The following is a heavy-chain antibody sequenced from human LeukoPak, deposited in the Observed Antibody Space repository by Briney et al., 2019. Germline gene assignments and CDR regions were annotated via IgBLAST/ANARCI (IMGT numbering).Heavy chain of an antibody. CDR3: ARAAAATWFDP. J-gene: IGHJ5*02. V-gene: IGHV4-59*11. Sequence: GSLRLSCAASGFTFDDHGMSWIRQPPGKGLEWIGYIYYSGSTNYNPSLKSRVTISVDTSKNQFSLKLSSVTAADTAVYYCARAAAATWFDPWGQGTLVTVSS. CDR2: IYYSGST. CDR1: GFTFDDHG.